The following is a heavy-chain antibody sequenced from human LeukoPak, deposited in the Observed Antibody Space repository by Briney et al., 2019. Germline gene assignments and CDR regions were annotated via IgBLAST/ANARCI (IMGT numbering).Heavy chain of an antibody. CDR1: GVSFSGYY. CDR2: INHSGST. V-gene: IGHV4-34*01. Sequence: PSETLSLTCAVYGVSFSGYYWSWIRQPPGKGLEWIGEINHSGSTNYNPSLKSRVTISVDTSKNQFSLKLSSVTAADTAVYYCARVSSSGYYIDHWGQGTLVTVSS. D-gene: IGHD3-22*01. CDR3: ARVSSSGYYIDH. J-gene: IGHJ4*02.